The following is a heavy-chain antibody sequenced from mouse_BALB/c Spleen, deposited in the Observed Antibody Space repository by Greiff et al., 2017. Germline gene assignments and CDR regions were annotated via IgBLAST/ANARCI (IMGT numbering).Heavy chain of an antibody. Sequence: VQLQQTGPELVKPGASVKISCKASGYSFTDYIMLWVKQSHGKSLEWIGNINPYYGSTSYNLKFKGKATLTVDKSSSTAYMQLNSLTSEDSAVYYCARGGDYRYDDAMDYWGQGTSVTVSS. CDR2: INPYYGST. J-gene: IGHJ4*01. D-gene: IGHD2-14*01. V-gene: IGHV1-39*01. CDR1: GYSFTDYI. CDR3: ARGGDYRYDDAMDY.